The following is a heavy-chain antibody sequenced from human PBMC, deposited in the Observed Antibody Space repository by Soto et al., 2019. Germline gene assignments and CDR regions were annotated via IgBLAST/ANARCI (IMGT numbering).Heavy chain of an antibody. V-gene: IGHV1-46*03. Sequence: ASVKVSCKASGYTFTSYYMHWVRQAPGQGLEWMGIINPSGGSTSYAQKFQGRVTMTRDTSTSTVYMELSSLRSEDTAVYYCARELYGSDPVYNWFDPWGQGTLVTVSS. D-gene: IGHD2-15*01. CDR3: ARELYGSDPVYNWFDP. J-gene: IGHJ5*02. CDR2: INPSGGST. CDR1: GYTFTSYY.